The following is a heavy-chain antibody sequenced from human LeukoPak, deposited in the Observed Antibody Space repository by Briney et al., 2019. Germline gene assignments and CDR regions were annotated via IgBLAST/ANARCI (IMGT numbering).Heavy chain of an antibody. D-gene: IGHD3-10*01. CDR2: ISAYNGNT. Sequence: ASVKVSCKASGYTFTGYYMHWVRQAPGQGLEWMGWISAYNGNTNYAQKLQGRVTMTTDTSTSTAYMELRSLRSDDTAVYYCARRVYADYWGQGTLVTVSS. J-gene: IGHJ4*02. CDR1: GYTFTGYY. V-gene: IGHV1-18*04. CDR3: ARRVYADY.